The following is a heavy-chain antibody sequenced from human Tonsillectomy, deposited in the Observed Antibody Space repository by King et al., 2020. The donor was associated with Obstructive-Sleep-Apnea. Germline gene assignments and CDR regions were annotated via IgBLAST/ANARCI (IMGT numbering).Heavy chain of an antibody. CDR3: ARAIPLLDGMDV. Sequence: QVQLVESGGGVVQPGRSLRLSCAASGFTFSAYVMHWVRQAPGKGLEWVAGLSYDGSDTYYSDSVKGRFTISRGNSKNTLYLQMNSLRGEDTAVYYCARAIPLLDGMDVWGQGTTVTVSS. V-gene: IGHV3-30*03. CDR1: GFTFSAYV. CDR2: LSYDGSDT. D-gene: IGHD1-26*01. J-gene: IGHJ6*02.